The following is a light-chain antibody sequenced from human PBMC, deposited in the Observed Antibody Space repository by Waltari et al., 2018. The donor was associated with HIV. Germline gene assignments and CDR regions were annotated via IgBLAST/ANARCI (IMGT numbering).Light chain of an antibody. CDR3: ATWDDSLSGVV. Sequence: QSVVTQPPSASGTPGQRVTIPCYGSSSNIARNYVFWYQQLPGTAPRFLIYRDNQRPSGVPDRFSGSNSGTSASLAISGLRSEDEGDYFCATWDDSLSGVVFGGGTKLNVL. J-gene: IGLJ2*01. CDR1: SSNIARNY. V-gene: IGLV1-47*01. CDR2: RDN.